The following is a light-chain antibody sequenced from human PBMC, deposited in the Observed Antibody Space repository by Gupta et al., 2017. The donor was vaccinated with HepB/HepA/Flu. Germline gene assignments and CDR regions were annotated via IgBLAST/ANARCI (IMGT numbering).Light chain of an antibody. CDR3: QQSYRTPPT. J-gene: IGKJ1*01. CDR2: STS. Sequence: DIQMTQSPSYLSASVGDRVTITSRASQSISSYLHWYQQKPGKAPRLLMYSTSNLESGVPSRFSGSGAGTDLSITISRLQPEDFATYYRQQSYRTPPTFGQGSKVEI. CDR1: QSISSY. V-gene: IGKV1-39*01.